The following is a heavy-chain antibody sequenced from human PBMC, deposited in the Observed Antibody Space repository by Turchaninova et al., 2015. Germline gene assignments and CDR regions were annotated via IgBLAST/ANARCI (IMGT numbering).Heavy chain of an antibody. CDR2: ISYDGSNK. D-gene: IGHD2-21*01. CDR1: GFTFSSYG. CDR3: AKGPLEGGDLEY. V-gene: IGHV3-30*18. J-gene: IGHJ4*02. Sequence: QVKLVESGGGVVQRGRSLRLSCAASGFTFSSYGMHWVRQAPGKGLEWVAVISYDGSNKYYADSVKGRFTISRDNSKNTLYLQMNSLRAEDTAVYYCAKGPLEGGDLEYWGQGTLVTVSS.